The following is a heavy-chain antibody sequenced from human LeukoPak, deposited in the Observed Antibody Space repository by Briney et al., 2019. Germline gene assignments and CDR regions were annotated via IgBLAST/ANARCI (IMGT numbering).Heavy chain of an antibody. V-gene: IGHV1-18*01. CDR1: GYTFTSYG. CDR2: ISAYNGNT. Sequence: ASVKVSCKASGYTFTSYGISWVRQAPGQGLEWMGWISAYNGNTNYAQKLQGRVTMTTDTSTSTAYMELRSLRSDDTAVYYCARDDRPYYYYYYMDVWGKGTTVTVSS. D-gene: IGHD1-14*01. CDR3: ARDDRPYYYYYYMDV. J-gene: IGHJ6*03.